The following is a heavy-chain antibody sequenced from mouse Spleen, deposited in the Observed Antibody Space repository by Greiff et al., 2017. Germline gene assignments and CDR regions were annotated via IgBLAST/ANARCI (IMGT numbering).Heavy chain of an antibody. CDR3: ARHEDHGYSNYWFAY. J-gene: IGHJ3*01. V-gene: IGHV1-62-2*01. Sequence: QVQLKESGAELVKPGASVKLSCKASGYTFTEYTIHWVKQRPGQGLEWIGWFYPGSGSIKYNEKFKDKATLTADKSSSTVYMELSRLTSEDSAVYFCARHEDHGYSNYWFAYWGQGTLVTVSA. CDR2: FYPGSGSI. CDR1: GYTFTEYT. D-gene: IGHD2-5*01.